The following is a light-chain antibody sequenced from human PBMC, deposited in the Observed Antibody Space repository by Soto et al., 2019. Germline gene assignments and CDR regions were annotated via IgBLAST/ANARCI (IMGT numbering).Light chain of an antibody. J-gene: IGLJ1*01. CDR3: TSYTSTSTQV. CDR2: DVS. Sequence: QSALTQPASVSGSPGQSITISCTGTSIDVGGYNYVSWYQQHPGKAPKLMIYDVSNRPSGVPNRFSGSKSGNTASLTISGLQTEDEADYYCTSYTSTSTQVFGSGTKLTVL. CDR1: SIDVGGYNY. V-gene: IGLV2-14*01.